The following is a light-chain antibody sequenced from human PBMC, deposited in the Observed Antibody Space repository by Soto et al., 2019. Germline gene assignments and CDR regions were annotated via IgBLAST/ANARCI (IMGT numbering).Light chain of an antibody. CDR3: ASFTYSSTYV. CDR2: EVT. V-gene: IGLV2-14*03. CDR1: SSDIGYYNY. Sequence: QSALTQPASASGSPGQSISISCTGTSSDIGYYNYVSWYQQRPGNVPTLIIYEVTKRPSGVSDRFSGSKSGNTASLTISGLQTGDEAVYYCASFTYSSTYVFGPGTKVTVL. J-gene: IGLJ1*01.